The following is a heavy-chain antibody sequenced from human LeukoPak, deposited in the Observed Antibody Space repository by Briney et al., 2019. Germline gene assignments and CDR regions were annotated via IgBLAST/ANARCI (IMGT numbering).Heavy chain of an antibody. Sequence: GRSLRLSCAASGFTFDDYAMHWVRQAPGKGLEWVSGISWNSGSIGYADSVKGRFTISRDNAKNSLYLQMNSLRPEDTALYYCAKADSSGWRYYFDCWGQGTLVTVSS. CDR3: AKADSSGWRYYFDC. J-gene: IGHJ4*02. CDR1: GFTFDDYA. CDR2: ISWNSGSI. V-gene: IGHV3-9*01. D-gene: IGHD6-19*01.